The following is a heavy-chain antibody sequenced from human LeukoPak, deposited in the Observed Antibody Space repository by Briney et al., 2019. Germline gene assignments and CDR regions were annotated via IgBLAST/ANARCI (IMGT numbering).Heavy chain of an antibody. D-gene: IGHD6-13*01. V-gene: IGHV3-23*01. CDR1: GFTFSSYA. J-gene: IGHJ4*02. CDR3: AKDQHSYSSSWYGY. Sequence: GGSLRLSCAASGFTFSSYAMSWVRQAPGKGLEWVSAISGSGGSTYYADSVKGRFTISRDNSKNTLYLQMNSLRAEDTAVYYCAKDQHSYSSSWYGYWGQGTLVTVSS. CDR2: ISGSGGST.